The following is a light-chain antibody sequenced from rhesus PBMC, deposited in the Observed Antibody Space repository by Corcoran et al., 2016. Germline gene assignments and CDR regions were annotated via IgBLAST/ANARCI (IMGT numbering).Light chain of an antibody. CDR2: AAS. V-gene: IGKV1-43*01. Sequence: DIQMTQSPSSLSASTGDRVTITCSARPAINTDLNWYQQNPGKPPERLLSAASRLATGVPARFGGSGSGTEFVLTIRNLQAEDFATYYWQQYKNTPLTFGGGTKVEIK. J-gene: IGKJ4*01. CDR1: PAINTD. CDR3: QQYKNTPLT.